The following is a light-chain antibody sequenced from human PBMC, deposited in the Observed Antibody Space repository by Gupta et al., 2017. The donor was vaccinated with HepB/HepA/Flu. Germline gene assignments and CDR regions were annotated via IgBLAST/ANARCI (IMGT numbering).Light chain of an antibody. Sequence: QSVLTPPPSASGTPGQRVTISCSGSITNIGKNAVNWYQQLPETAPKLLIYGNNQRPSRVPGRFSDSKSGTSASLAISGLQSEEEADYYCAAWDDSLNGHVFGGGTKLTVL. J-gene: IGLJ2*01. CDR3: AAWDDSLNGHV. CDR2: GNN. CDR1: ITNIGKNA. V-gene: IGLV1-44*01.